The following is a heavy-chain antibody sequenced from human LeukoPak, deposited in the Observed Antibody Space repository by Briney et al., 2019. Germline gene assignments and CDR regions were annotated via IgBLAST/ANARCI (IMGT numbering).Heavy chain of an antibody. CDR3: ASGTGRDGYNYAEYYFDY. J-gene: IGHJ4*02. D-gene: IGHD5-24*01. V-gene: IGHV3-21*01. CDR2: ISSSSSYI. CDR1: GFTFSSYS. Sequence: GGSLRLSCAASGFTFSSYSMNWVRQAPGKGLEWVSSISSSSSYIYYADSVKGRFTISRDNAKNSLYLQMNSLRAEDTTVYYCASGTGRDGYNYAEYYFDYWGQGTLVTVSS.